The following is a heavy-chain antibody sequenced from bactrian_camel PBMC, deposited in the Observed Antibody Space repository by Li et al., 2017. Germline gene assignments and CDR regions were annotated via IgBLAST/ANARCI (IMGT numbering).Heavy chain of an antibody. D-gene: IGHD1*01. Sequence: VQLVESGGGSVQAGGSLGLSCAASGYTYSRICMGWFRQAPGKEREGVAVIDRDGITKYEDFAKGRFTISQDVTKNTLYLEMKGLKTEDTGMYFCASLNSSFGGRFAWCSDFRGQGTQVTVS. V-gene: IGHV3S53*01. CDR2: IDRDGIT. J-gene: IGHJ4*01. CDR1: GYTYSRIC. CDR3: ASLNSSFGGRFAWCSDF.